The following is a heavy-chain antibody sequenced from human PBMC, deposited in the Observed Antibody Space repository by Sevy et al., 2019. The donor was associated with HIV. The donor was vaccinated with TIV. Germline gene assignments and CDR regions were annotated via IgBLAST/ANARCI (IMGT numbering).Heavy chain of an antibody. D-gene: IGHD2-15*01. Sequence: ASVKVSCKTSGYMFTSYGINWVRQAPGQGLEWMGWISGYNGNTKYAQNIEGRVTMTIDTSTSTSYMELRGLSSDDTALYFCARRSAAGGLPFDYWGQGTLVTVSS. CDR3: ARRSAAGGLPFDY. CDR1: GYMFTSYG. CDR2: ISGYNGNT. J-gene: IGHJ4*02. V-gene: IGHV1-18*01.